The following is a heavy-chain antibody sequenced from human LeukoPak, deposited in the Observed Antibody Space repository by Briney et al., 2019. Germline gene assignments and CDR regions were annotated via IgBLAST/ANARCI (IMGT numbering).Heavy chain of an antibody. J-gene: IGHJ6*03. D-gene: IGHD6-13*01. V-gene: IGHV4-39*01. CDR2: IYYSGST. CDR3: ARQSRPDDIAAAGTQSGYYYYMDV. CDR1: GGSISSSSYY. Sequence: PSETLSLTCTVSGGSISSSSYYWGWIRQPPGKGLEWIGSIYYSGSTYYNPSLKSRVTISVDTSKNQFSLKLSSVTAADTAVYYCARQSRPDDIAAAGTQSGYYYYMDVWGKGTTVTISS.